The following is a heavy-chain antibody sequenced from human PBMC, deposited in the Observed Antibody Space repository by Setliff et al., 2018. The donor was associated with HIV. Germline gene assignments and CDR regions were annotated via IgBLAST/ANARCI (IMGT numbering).Heavy chain of an antibody. Sequence: ETLSLTCAVYGGSFSGYYWSWIRQIPGKGLEWVSSISGPGDIIFFADSLKGRFTISWDNSKNTIYLQMVSLRAEDTAVYFCAKGNYRFENWGQGTLVTVSS. CDR2: ISGPGDII. CDR1: GGSFSGYY. CDR3: AKGNYRFEN. D-gene: IGHD3-16*02. V-gene: IGHV3-23*01. J-gene: IGHJ4*02.